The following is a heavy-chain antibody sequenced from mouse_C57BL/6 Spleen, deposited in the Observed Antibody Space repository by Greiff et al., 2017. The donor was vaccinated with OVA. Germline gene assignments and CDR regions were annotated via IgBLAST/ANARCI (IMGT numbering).Heavy chain of an antibody. D-gene: IGHD3-2*02. CDR2: INPNNGGT. J-gene: IGHJ4*01. Sequence: VQLQQSGPELVKPGASVKMSCKASGYTFTDYNMHWVKQSHGKSLEWIGYINPNNGGTSYNQKFKGKATLTVNKSSSTAYMELRSLTSEDSAVYYCARNSGYVSYYAMDYWGQGTSVTVSS. CDR3: ARNSGYVSYYAMDY. V-gene: IGHV1-22*01. CDR1: GYTFTDYN.